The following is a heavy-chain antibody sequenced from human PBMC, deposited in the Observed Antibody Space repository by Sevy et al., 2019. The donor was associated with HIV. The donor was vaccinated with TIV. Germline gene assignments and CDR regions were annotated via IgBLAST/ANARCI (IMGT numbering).Heavy chain of an antibody. J-gene: IGHJ4*02. V-gene: IGHV3-21*01. D-gene: IGHD2-21*02. CDR1: GFTFSSYS. Sequence: GGSLRLSCAASGFTFSSYSMNWVRQAPGKGLEWVSSLSSSSSYTYYADSVKGRFTISRDDAKNSLYLQMNSLRVEDTAVYYCAREARVLAYCGGDCGDYWGQRTLVTVSS. CDR3: AREARVLAYCGGDCGDY. CDR2: LSSSSSYT.